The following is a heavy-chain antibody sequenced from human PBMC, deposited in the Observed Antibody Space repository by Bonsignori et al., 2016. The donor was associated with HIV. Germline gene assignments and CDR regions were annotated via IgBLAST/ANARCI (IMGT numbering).Heavy chain of an antibody. Sequence: VRQMPGKGLEWVSGITWSSSVTGYADSVKGRFTISRDNAKKSLYLQMNSLRADDTALYYCAKSLTYYYDTSGYSFDYWGQGTLVTVSS. D-gene: IGHD3-22*01. CDR3: AKSLTYYYDTSGYSFDY. V-gene: IGHV3-9*01. J-gene: IGHJ4*02. CDR2: ITWSSSVT.